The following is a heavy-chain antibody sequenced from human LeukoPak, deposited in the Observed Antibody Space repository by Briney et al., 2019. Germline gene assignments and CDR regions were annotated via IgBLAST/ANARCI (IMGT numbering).Heavy chain of an antibody. CDR3: ARGDHVRIYTQSHFDI. V-gene: IGHV3-21*04. CDR2: ISSSSSYI. D-gene: IGHD2/OR15-2a*01. CDR1: GFTFSSYS. Sequence: PGGSLRLSCAASGFTFSSYSMNWVRQAPGKGLEWVSSISSSSSYIYYADSVKGRFTISRDNAKNPLYLQMNSLRAEDTALYYCARGDHVRIYTQSHFDIWGQGTMVTVSS. J-gene: IGHJ3*02.